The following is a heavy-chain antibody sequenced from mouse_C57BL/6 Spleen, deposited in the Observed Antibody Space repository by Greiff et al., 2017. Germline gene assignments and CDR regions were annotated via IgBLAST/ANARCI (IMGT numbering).Heavy chain of an antibody. CDR2: IDPSDSET. D-gene: IGHD2-12*01. CDR3: AREVYSHYAMDY. V-gene: IGHV1-52*01. Sequence: QVQLQQPGAELVRPGSSVKLSCKASGYTFTSYWMHWVKQRPIQGLEWIGNIDPSDSETHYNQKFKDKATLTVDKSSSTAYMQLSSLTSEDAAVYCCAREVYSHYAMDYWGQGTSVTVSA. J-gene: IGHJ4*01. CDR1: GYTFTSYW.